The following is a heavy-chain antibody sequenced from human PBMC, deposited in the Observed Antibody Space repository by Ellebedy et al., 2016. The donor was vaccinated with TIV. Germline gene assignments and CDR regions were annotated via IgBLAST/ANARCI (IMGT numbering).Heavy chain of an antibody. CDR1: GGSISSSNW. Sequence: SETLSLTCAVSGGSISSSNWWSWVRQPPGKGLEWIGEIYHSGSTNYNPSLKSRVTISVDKSKNQFSLKLSSVTAAETAVYCCARSLQWLVGAIDYWGQGTLVTVSS. J-gene: IGHJ4*02. V-gene: IGHV4-4*01. CDR2: IYHSGST. D-gene: IGHD6-19*01. CDR3: ARSLQWLVGAIDY.